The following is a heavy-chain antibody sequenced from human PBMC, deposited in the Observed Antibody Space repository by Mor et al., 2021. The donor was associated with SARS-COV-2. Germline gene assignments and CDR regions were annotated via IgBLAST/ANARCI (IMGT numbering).Heavy chain of an antibody. Sequence: VLEWLAFISYDGSNKDYADSVKGRFTISRDNSKNTLYLQMNSLRAEDTALYYCARVTRVVTDFDYWGQGTLVTVSS. CDR2: ISYDGSNK. CDR3: ARVTRVVTDFDY. V-gene: IGHV3-30-3*01. J-gene: IGHJ4*02. D-gene: IGHD2-15*01.